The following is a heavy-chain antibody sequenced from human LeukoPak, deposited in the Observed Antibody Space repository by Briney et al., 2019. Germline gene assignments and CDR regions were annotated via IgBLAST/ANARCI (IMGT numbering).Heavy chain of an antibody. J-gene: IGHJ4*02. CDR3: ARGAEYSSSPCDY. CDR2: INHSGST. Sequence: PSETLSLTCAVYGGSFSGYYWSWIRQPPGKGLEWIGEINHSGSTNYNPSLQSRATISVDRSKNQFSLKLTSVTAADTAVYYCARGAEYSSSPCDYWGQGSLVTVSS. CDR1: GGSFSGYY. V-gene: IGHV4-34*09. D-gene: IGHD6-6*01.